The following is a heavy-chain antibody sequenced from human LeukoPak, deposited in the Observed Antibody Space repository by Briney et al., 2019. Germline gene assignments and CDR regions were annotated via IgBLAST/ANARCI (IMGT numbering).Heavy chain of an antibody. J-gene: IGHJ3*02. CDR2: ISISNSYI. Sequence: GGSLRLSCAASGFTFSSYSMNWVRQAPGKGLEWVSSISISNSYIYYADSAKGRFTISRDNAKNSLYLQMNSLRAEDTAVYYCATSEVGATVRPDAFDIWGQGTMVTVSS. CDR3: ATSEVGATVRPDAFDI. CDR1: GFTFSSYS. V-gene: IGHV3-21*01. D-gene: IGHD1-26*01.